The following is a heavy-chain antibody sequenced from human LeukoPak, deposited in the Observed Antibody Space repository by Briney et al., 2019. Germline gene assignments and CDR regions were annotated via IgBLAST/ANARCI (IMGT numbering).Heavy chain of an antibody. Sequence: GGSLRLSCAASGFTFSSYWMHWVRQAPGQGLVSVSRINSDGSSTSYADSVKGRFTISRDNAKNTLYLQMSSLRAEDTAVYYCARALASGYYTRGFDYWGQGTLVTVSS. CDR1: GFTFSSYW. J-gene: IGHJ4*02. CDR2: INSDGSST. V-gene: IGHV3-74*01. CDR3: ARALASGYYTRGFDY. D-gene: IGHD3-3*01.